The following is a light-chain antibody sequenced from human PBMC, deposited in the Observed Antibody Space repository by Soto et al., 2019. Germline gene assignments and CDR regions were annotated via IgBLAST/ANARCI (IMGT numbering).Light chain of an antibody. CDR1: QDISNY. Sequence: DIQMTQSPSSLSASVGDRVTITCQASQDISNYLNWYQQKPGKAPKLLIYDASNLETGVPSRFSGSGSGTDFTFTISSLQPEDIATYYCQQYDNRPVTFGPWTKVDIK. CDR2: DAS. CDR3: QQYDNRPVT. J-gene: IGKJ3*01. V-gene: IGKV1-33*01.